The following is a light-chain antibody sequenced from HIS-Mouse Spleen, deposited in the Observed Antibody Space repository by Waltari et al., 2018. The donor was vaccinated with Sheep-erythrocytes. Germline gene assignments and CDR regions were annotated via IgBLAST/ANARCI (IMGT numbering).Light chain of an antibody. CDR2: DVS. CDR3: SSYTSSSTLV. CDR1: SSDVGGYNY. J-gene: IGLJ1*01. V-gene: IGLV2-14*03. Sequence: QSALTQPRSVSGSPGQSVTISCTGTSSDVGGYNYVSWYQQHPGKAPKLMIYDVSNPPSVFSNRFSGSKSGNTASLPISGLQAEDEADYYCSSYTSSSTLVFGTGTKVTVL.